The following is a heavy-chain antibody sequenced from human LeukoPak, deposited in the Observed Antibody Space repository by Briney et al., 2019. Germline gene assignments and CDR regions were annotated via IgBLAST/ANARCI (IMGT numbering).Heavy chain of an antibody. CDR1: GFTFSSYG. J-gene: IGHJ6*02. CDR3: ARDRYSSSWYQGSYYGMDV. V-gene: IGHV3-33*01. D-gene: IGHD6-13*01. Sequence: PGRSLRLSCAASGFTFSSYGMHWVRQAPGKGLEWVAVIWYDGSNKYYADSVKGRFTISRGNSKNTLYLQMNSLRAEDTAVYYCARDRYSSSWYQGSYYGMDVWGQGTTVTVSS. CDR2: IWYDGSNK.